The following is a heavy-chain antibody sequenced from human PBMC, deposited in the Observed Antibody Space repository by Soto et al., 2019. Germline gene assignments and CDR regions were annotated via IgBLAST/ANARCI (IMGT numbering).Heavy chain of an antibody. V-gene: IGHV4-59*01. J-gene: IGHJ3*02. CDR1: GGSISSYY. CDR3: ARGSERGFQWLPTETYFDI. Sequence: QVQLQESGPGLVKPSETLSLTCTVSGGSISSYYWSWIRQPPGKGLEWIGYIYYSGSTNYNPSLKSRVTISVDTSKNQFSLKLSSVTAADTAVYYCARGSERGFQWLPTETYFDIWGQGTMVTVSS. CDR2: IYYSGST. D-gene: IGHD6-19*01.